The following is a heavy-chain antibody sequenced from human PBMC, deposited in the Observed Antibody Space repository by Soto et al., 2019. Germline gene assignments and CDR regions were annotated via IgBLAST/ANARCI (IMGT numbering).Heavy chain of an antibody. D-gene: IGHD3-10*01. CDR1: GFTVSNNY. CDR3: ARGHYGSPPGYLDY. J-gene: IGHJ4*02. Sequence: PGGSLRLSCAASGFTVSNNYMSWVRQAPGEGLEWVSVIYNGGSTYYGDSMKGRFTISRDISQNTLYLQMNSLRVEDTAVYYCARGHYGSPPGYLDYWGQGILVTVSS. V-gene: IGHV3-66*01. CDR2: IYNGGST.